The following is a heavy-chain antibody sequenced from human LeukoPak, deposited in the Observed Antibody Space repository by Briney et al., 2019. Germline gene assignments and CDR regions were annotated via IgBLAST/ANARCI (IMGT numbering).Heavy chain of an antibody. D-gene: IGHD1-26*01. CDR1: GYTFTGYY. CDR2: INPNSGGT. CDR3: ARESELSYSGFDY. J-gene: IGHJ4*02. Sequence: ASVKVSCKASGYTFTGYYMHWVGQAPGQGLEWMGWINPNSGGTNYAQKFQGRVTMTRDTSISTAYMELRSLRSDDTAVYYCARESELSYSGFDYWGQGTLVTVSS. V-gene: IGHV1-2*02.